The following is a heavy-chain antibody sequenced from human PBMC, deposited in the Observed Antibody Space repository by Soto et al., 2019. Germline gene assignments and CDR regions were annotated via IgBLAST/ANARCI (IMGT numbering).Heavy chain of an antibody. CDR3: ARHLNSIAVAVSY. CDR2: ISSSSSYI. Sequence: GSLRLSCAASGFTFSSYSMNWVRQAPGKGLEWVSSISSSSSYIYYADSVKGRFTISRDNAKNSLYLQMNSLRAEDTAVYYCARHLNSIAVAVSYWGQGTLVTVSS. V-gene: IGHV3-21*01. J-gene: IGHJ4*02. D-gene: IGHD6-19*01. CDR1: GFTFSSYS.